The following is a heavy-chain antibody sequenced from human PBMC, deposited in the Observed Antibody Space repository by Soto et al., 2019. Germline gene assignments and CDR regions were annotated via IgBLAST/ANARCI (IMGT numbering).Heavy chain of an antibody. CDR2: INAGNGNT. CDR3: AXDFKRYSSSPGPLEY. CDR1: GYTLTSYA. Sequence: GASVNVARKASGYTLTSYAMHWVRQAPGQRLEWMGWINAGNGNTKYSQKFQGRVTITRDTSASTAYMELSSLRSEDTAVYYCAXDFKRYSSSPGPLEYWGQGTPVTVSS. V-gene: IGHV1-3*01. D-gene: IGHD6-6*01. J-gene: IGHJ4*02.